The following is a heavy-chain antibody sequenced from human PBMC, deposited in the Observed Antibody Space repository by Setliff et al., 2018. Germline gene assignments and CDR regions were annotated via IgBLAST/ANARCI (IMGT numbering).Heavy chain of an antibody. CDR2: INRNGGRI. CDR3: ARAPQYSNFWYALSWFDP. V-gene: IGHV3-20*04. J-gene: IGHJ5*02. D-gene: IGHD3-3*01. Sequence: TAGSLRLSCAASGFTFDDFVMSWVRQAPGKGLEWVSDINRNGGRIGYADPVKGRFTISRDNAKNSLYLQMNSLGAEDTALYYCARAPQYSNFWYALSWFDPWGQGTLVTVS. CDR1: GFTFDDFV.